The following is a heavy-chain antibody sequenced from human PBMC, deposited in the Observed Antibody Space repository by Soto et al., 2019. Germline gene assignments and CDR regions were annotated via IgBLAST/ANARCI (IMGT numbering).Heavy chain of an antibody. CDR3: ARGYCSGGSCSALAFDI. J-gene: IGHJ3*02. V-gene: IGHV1-8*01. D-gene: IGHD2-15*01. CDR1: GYTFTSYV. Sequence: ASVKVSCKASGYTFTSYVINLVRQATGQGLEWMGWMNPNSGNTGYAQKFQGRVTMTRNTSISTAYMELSSLRSEDTAVYYCARGYCSGGSCSALAFDIWGQGTMVTVSS. CDR2: MNPNSGNT.